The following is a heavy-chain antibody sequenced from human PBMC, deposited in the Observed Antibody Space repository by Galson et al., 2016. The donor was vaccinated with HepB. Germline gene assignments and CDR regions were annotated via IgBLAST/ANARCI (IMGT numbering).Heavy chain of an antibody. D-gene: IGHD3-16*01. Sequence: SVRLSCAASGFTFSSYSMNWVRQAPGTGLEWVSSISRSSSYINYADSVKGRFTISRDNSKNTLYLQLNSLRIEDTAVYYCARGWVESYYYYGLDVWGQGTTVTVSS. CDR3: ARGWVESYYYYGLDV. J-gene: IGHJ6*02. CDR2: ISRSSSYI. CDR1: GFTFSSYS. V-gene: IGHV3-21*04.